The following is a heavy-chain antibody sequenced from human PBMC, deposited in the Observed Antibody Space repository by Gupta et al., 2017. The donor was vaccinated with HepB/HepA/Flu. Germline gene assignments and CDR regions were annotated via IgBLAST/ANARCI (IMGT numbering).Heavy chain of an antibody. CDR2: IRRNGEAT. Sequence: EVQLLESGGGLVQPGGSLRLSCAASGLTFSTYAMSWVRQAPGKGLEWVSTIRRNGEATYYAESVKGRFTISRDNSRNVLYLQMNSLRAEDTAVYYCAKYGLGVTRAFDIWGQGTMITFSS. CDR3: AKYGLGVTRAFDI. D-gene: IGHD3/OR15-3a*01. J-gene: IGHJ3*02. V-gene: IGHV3-23*01. CDR1: GLTFSTYA.